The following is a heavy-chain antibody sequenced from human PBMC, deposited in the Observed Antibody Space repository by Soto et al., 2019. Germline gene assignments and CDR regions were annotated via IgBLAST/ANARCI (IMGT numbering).Heavy chain of an antibody. CDR3: ARVGGYCSSTSCQGGYYYYGMDV. CDR1: GFTFSSYW. V-gene: IGHV3-7*01. J-gene: IGHJ6*02. Sequence: LRLSCAASGFTFSSYWMSWVRQAPGKGLEWVANIKQDGSEKYYVDSVKGRFTISRDNAKNSLYLQMNSLRAEDTAVYYCARVGGYCSSTSCQGGYYYYGMDVWGQGTTVTVSS. D-gene: IGHD2-2*01. CDR2: IKQDGSEK.